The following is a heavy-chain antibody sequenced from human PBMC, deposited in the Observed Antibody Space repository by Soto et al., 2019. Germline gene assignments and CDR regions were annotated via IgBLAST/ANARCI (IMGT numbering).Heavy chain of an antibody. CDR1: GFTFSSYA. V-gene: IGHV3-23*01. Sequence: GGSLRLSCAASGFTFSSYAMSWVRQAPGKGLEWVSAISGSGGSTYYADSVKGRFTISRDNSKNTLYLQMNSLRAEDTAVYYCAEDQRYSSSRVPASWGQGTLVTVSS. J-gene: IGHJ4*02. CDR3: AEDQRYSSSRVPAS. D-gene: IGHD6-13*01. CDR2: ISGSGGST.